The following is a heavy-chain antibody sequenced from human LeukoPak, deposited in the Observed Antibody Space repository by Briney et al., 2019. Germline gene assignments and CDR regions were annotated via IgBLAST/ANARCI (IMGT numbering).Heavy chain of an antibody. J-gene: IGHJ6*02. V-gene: IGHV3-9*01. CDR1: GFTFDDYA. CDR2: ISWNSGSI. D-gene: IGHD3-22*01. CDR3: AKDFRPGDYYDSSSMDV. Sequence: GGSLRLSCAASGFTFDDYAMHWVRQAPGKGLEWVSGISWNSGSIGYADSVKGRFTISRDNAKNSLYLQMNSLRAEDTALYYCAKDFRPGDYYDSSSMDVWGQGTTVTVSS.